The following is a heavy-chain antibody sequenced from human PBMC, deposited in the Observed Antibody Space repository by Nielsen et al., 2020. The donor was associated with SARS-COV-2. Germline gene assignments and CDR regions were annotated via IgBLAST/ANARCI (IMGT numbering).Heavy chain of an antibody. CDR1: GGSISSGGYY. Sequence: LRLSCTVSGGSISSGGYYWSWIRHHPEKGLEWIGYIYFSGRTCYNPSLKSRVTISVDTSKNQFSLSLRSVTAADTAVYYCARESSGYDHYNYGMDVWGQGTTVTVSS. D-gene: IGHD5-12*01. J-gene: IGHJ6*02. CDR2: IYFSGRT. CDR3: ARESSGYDHYNYGMDV. V-gene: IGHV4-31*03.